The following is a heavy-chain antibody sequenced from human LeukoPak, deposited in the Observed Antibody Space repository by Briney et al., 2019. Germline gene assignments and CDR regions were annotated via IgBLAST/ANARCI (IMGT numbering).Heavy chain of an antibody. Sequence: GGSLRLSCAASGFTFSYYWMHWVRQAPGKGLVWVSRINSDGSSASYADSVKGRFTISRDNAKNTLYLQMNSLRAEDTAVYYCARDGAFSLRFLEWLDYWGQGTLVTVSS. CDR1: GFTFSYYW. CDR2: INSDGSSA. V-gene: IGHV3-74*01. CDR3: ARDGAFSLRFLEWLDY. D-gene: IGHD3-3*01. J-gene: IGHJ4*02.